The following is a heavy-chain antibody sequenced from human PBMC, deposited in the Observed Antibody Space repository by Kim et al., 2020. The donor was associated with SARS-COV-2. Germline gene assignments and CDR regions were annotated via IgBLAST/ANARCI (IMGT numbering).Heavy chain of an antibody. CDR3: ARDLRYFDMLTGYLHELGKLRYYYYAMDV. D-gene: IGHD3-9*01. J-gene: IGHJ6*01. CDR2: ISYDGSNK. V-gene: IGHV3-30-3*01. Sequence: GGSLRLSCAASGFTFSSYAMHWVRQAPGKGLEWVAVISYDGSNKYYADSVKGRFTISRDNSKNTLYLQMNSLRADDTTVYYCARDLRYFDMLTGYLHELGKLRYYYYAMDVWGQGTTVTVPS. CDR1: GFTFSSYA.